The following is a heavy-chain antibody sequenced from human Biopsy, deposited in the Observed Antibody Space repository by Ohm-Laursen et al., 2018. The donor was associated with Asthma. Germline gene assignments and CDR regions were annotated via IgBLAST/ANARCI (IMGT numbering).Heavy chain of an antibody. V-gene: IGHV1-69*13. CDR3: ARCQVGYSSGWSLLLKKIYYSGTDV. CDR2: IMTVFGTT. CDR1: GGTFSNFA. J-gene: IGHJ6*02. D-gene: IGHD6-19*01. Sequence: GASVKVSCKVPGGTFSNFAISWVRQATGQGLEWLGGIMTVFGTTNYAQKFQGRVTITADESTSTAYMEVTSLRSEDTAIYYCARCQVGYSSGWSLLLKKIYYSGTDVWGQGTAVTVSS.